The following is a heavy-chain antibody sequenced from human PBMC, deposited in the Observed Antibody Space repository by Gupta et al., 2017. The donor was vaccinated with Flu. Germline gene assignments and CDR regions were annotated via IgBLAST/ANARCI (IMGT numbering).Heavy chain of an antibody. D-gene: IGHD6-19*01. CDR3: AKGYSSGWRGYFDY. Sequence: QAPGKGLEWVSTISKSGSSTYYADSVKGRLTISRDNSQNTLYLQMNSLRADDTAVYYCAKGYSSGWRGYFDYWGQGTLVTVFS. J-gene: IGHJ4*02. V-gene: IGHV3-23*01. CDR2: ISKSGSST.